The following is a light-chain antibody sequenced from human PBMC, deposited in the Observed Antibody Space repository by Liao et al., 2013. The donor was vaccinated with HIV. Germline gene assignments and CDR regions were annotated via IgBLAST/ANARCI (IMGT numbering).Light chain of an antibody. CDR3: LAWDLSTEV. J-gene: IGLJ1*01. V-gene: IGLV3-1*01. CDR1: RLGDKY. CDR2: HNN. Sequence: SYVLTQPPSVSVPPGQTATITCSGDRLGDKYASWYQQKSGQSPVLVIYHNNKRPSGMSERFSGSISGNTATLTISGAQPMDEADYYCLAWDLSTEVFGTGTWVTVL.